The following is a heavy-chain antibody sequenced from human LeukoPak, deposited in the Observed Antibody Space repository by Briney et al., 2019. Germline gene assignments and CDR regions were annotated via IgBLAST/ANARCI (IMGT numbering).Heavy chain of an antibody. CDR1: GLTFSNYG. Sequence: PGGSLRLSCAASGLTFSNYGMAWVRQAPGKGLVWVSRINSDGSSTSYADSVKGRFTISRDNAKNTLYLQMNSLRAEDTAVYYCARDRNDAFDIWGQGTMVTVSS. CDR3: ARDRNDAFDI. J-gene: IGHJ3*02. V-gene: IGHV3-74*01. CDR2: INSDGSST.